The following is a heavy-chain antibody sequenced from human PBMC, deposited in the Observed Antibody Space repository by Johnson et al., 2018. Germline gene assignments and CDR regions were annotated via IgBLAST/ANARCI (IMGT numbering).Heavy chain of an antibody. D-gene: IGHD3-22*01. CDR2: ISHDEIDK. J-gene: IGHJ3*02. Sequence: QVQLVQSVGGVVQPGTSLRLSCGVSGVTLSNCIMHWVRQAPGKGLEWVALISHDEIDKQYGDSAKDRFTISRDISKNTVYLQMNSLRDEDTAVYYCAREAYSSGRAGIFAIWGQGTMVTVSS. CDR1: GVTLSNCI. CDR3: AREAYSSGRAGIFAI. V-gene: IGHV3-30-3*01.